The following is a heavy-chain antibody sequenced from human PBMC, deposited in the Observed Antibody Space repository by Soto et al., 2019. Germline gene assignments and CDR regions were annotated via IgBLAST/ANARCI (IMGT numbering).Heavy chain of an antibody. V-gene: IGHV3-23*01. CDR3: AKGMNPHSPRGVDY. J-gene: IGHJ4*02. CDR2: ITGSGGST. D-gene: IGHD2-21*01. CDR1: GFTFSSYA. Sequence: EVQLLESGGGLVQPGGSLRLSCAASGFTFSSYAMSWVRQAPGKGLELVSAITGSGGSTNYADSVKGRFTISRDNSKNTLYLQMNSLSAEDTAVYYCAKGMNPHSPRGVDYWGQGTLVTVSS.